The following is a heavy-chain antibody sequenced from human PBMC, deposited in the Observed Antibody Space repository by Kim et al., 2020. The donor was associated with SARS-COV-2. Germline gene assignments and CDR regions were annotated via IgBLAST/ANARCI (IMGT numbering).Heavy chain of an antibody. CDR3: ARDEDIVVVVAATEKFSRYCGMDV. CDR1: GFTFSSYA. Sequence: GGSLRLSCAASGFTFSSYAMHWVRQAPGKGLEWVAVRSYDGSNKYYADSVKDRFTISRDNSKNTLYLQMNSLSAEDTAVYYCARDEDIVVVVAATEKFSRYCGMDVGGQGTTVTVSS. CDR2: RSYDGSNK. J-gene: IGHJ6*02. D-gene: IGHD2-15*01. V-gene: IGHV3-30*04.